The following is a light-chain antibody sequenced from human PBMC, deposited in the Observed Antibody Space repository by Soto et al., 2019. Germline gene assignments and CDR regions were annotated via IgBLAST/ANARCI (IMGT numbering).Light chain of an antibody. CDR2: DVS. CDR3: QQYENVPT. CDR1: QTISRW. Sequence: DIQMTQSPSTLSASVGDRVTITCRASQTISRWLAWYQQQPGKAPRLLIYDVSTLESGVSSRFSGSGSGTRFIFTITSLQPEDVGRYYCQQYENVPTFGQGTEVGI. V-gene: IGKV1-5*01. J-gene: IGKJ2*01.